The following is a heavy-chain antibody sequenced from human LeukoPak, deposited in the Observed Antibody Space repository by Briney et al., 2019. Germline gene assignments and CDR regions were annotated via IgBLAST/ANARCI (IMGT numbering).Heavy chain of an antibody. V-gene: IGHV1-46*01. CDR1: GYTFTSYY. CDR3: ARGVGEDYGSGSYYNGPDY. CDR2: INPSGGST. J-gene: IGHJ4*02. Sequence: GASVKVSCKASGYTFTSYYMHWVRQAPVQGLEWMGIINPSGGSTSYAQKFQGRVTMTRDTSTSTVYMELSSLRSEDTAVYYCARGVGEDYGSGSYYNGPDYWGQGTLVTVSS. D-gene: IGHD3-10*01.